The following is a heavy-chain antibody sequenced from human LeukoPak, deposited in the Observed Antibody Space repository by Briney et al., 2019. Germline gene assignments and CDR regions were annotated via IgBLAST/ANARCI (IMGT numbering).Heavy chain of an antibody. V-gene: IGHV1-18*01. J-gene: IGHJ6*02. CDR1: GYTFTSYG. CDR2: ISAYNGNT. D-gene: IGHD3-10*01. CDR3: ARDQALWFGELLSPFRYYYGMDV. Sequence: ASVKVSCKASGYTFTSYGISWVRQAPGQGLEWMGWISAYNGNTNYAQKLQGRVTMTTDTSTSTAYMELRSLRSDATAVYYCARDQALWFGELLSPFRYYYGMDVWGQGTTVTVSS.